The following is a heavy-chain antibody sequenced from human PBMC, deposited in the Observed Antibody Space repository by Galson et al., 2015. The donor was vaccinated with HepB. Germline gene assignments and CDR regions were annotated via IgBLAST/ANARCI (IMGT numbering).Heavy chain of an antibody. J-gene: IGHJ4*02. D-gene: IGHD3-10*01. CDR1: GFSVSDNY. CDR3: VRGLRGVAFY. V-gene: IGHV3-53*01. CDR2: LYATGNT. Sequence: SLRLSCAASGFSVSDNYLSWFRKAPGKGLQWASTLYATGNTYYADSVKGRFTISRAESKNTLYLQMNNVGADDTAVYYCVRGLRGVAFYWGQGTLVTVSS.